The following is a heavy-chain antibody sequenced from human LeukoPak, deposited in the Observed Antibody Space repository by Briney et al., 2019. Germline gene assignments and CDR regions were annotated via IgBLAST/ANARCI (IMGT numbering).Heavy chain of an antibody. CDR1: GFTFSNYA. CDR3: ASGYTNGPRVDV. D-gene: IGHD6-19*01. J-gene: IGHJ6*02. Sequence: GGSLRLSCAASGFTFSNYAMNWVRQAPGKGLEWVSAITGSGDSTYYADSVKGRFTISRDNSKNTLCLQMNSLRAEDTAVYYCASGYTNGPRVDVWGQGTTVTVSS. V-gene: IGHV3-23*01. CDR2: ITGSGDST.